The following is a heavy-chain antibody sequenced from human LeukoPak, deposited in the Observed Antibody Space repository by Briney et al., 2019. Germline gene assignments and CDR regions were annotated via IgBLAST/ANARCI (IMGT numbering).Heavy chain of an antibody. D-gene: IGHD5-18*01. V-gene: IGHV3-53*01. CDR1: GFTVSSNY. J-gene: IGHJ4*02. Sequence: PGGSLRLSCAASGFTVSSNYMSWVRQAPGKGLEWVSVIYSGGSTYYADSVKGRFTISRDNSKNTLYLQMNSLRAEDTAVYYCARGPTAVDTGYWGQGTLVTVSS. CDR2: IYSGGST. CDR3: ARGPTAVDTGY.